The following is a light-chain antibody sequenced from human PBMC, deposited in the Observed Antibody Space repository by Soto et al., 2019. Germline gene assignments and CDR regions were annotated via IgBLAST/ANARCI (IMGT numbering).Light chain of an antibody. CDR3: SSYTSSSPVV. Sequence: QSALTQPASVSGSPGQSITISCTGTSSDVGGYNYVSWYQQHPGKAPKLMIYDVSNRPSGVFNRFSGSKSGNTASLTISGLQAEDEADYYCSSYTSSSPVVFGGGTKVTVL. CDR2: DVS. J-gene: IGLJ2*01. V-gene: IGLV2-14*01. CDR1: SSDVGGYNY.